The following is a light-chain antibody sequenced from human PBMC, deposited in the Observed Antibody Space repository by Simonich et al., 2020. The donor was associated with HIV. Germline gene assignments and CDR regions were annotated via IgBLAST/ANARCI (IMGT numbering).Light chain of an antibody. J-gene: IGKJ4*01. V-gene: IGKV4-1*01. CDR1: KSVLYSSNNKYY. Sequence: DIVMTQSPDSLAVSLGERATINCKSSKSVLYSSNNKYYLTWYQKKPGQPPKLLIYWASTRESGVPDRFSGSGSGTDFTLTISSLQAEDVAVYDCQQYHSTPPTFGGGTKVEIK. CDR3: QQYHSTPPT. CDR2: WAS.